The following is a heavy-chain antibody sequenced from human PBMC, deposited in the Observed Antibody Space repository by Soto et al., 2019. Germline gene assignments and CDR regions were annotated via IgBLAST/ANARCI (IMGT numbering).Heavy chain of an antibody. V-gene: IGHV3-30-3*01. J-gene: IGHJ6*02. CDR3: ARDFQDTTYYYYYGMDV. D-gene: IGHD1-1*01. Sequence: QVQLVESGGGVVQPGRSLRLSCAASGFTFSSYAMHWVRQAPGKGLEWVAVISYDGSNKYYADSVKGRFTISRDNSKNTLYLQMNSLRAEDTAVYYCARDFQDTTYYYYYGMDVWGQGTTVTVSS. CDR2: ISYDGSNK. CDR1: GFTFSSYA.